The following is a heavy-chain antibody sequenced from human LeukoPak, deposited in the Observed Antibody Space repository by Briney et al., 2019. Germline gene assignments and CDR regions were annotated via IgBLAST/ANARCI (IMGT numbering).Heavy chain of an antibody. J-gene: IGHJ6*02. CDR3: ARDLSEYYGMDV. V-gene: IGHV3-21*01. CDR1: GFTFSSYS. Sequence: GGSLRLSCAASGFTFSSYSMNWVGRAPGKGLEGVSSISSSSSYIYYADSVKGRFTISRDNARNSLYLQMNSLRAEDTAVYYCARDLSEYYGMDVWGQGTTVTVSS. D-gene: IGHD2/OR15-2a*01. CDR2: ISSSSSYI.